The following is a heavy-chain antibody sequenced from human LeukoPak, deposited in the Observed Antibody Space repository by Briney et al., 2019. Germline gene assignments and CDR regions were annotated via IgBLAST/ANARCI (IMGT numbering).Heavy chain of an antibody. CDR3: ASSGWGTPRPNWFDP. CDR2: ISSSSSYI. CDR1: RVTFSSYT. J-gene: IGHJ5*02. Sequence: GGCLRLSCAAPRVTFSSYTMNWVRQAPGKGLEWGSSISSSSSYIYYADSVKGRFTISRDNAKNSLYLHMNSLRAEDTAVYYCASSGWGTPRPNWFDPWGQGTLVTVSS. V-gene: IGHV3-21*01. D-gene: IGHD6-19*01.